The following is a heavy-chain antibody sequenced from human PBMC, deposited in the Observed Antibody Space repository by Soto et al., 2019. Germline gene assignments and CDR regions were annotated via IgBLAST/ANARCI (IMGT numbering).Heavy chain of an antibody. CDR2: IYHSGST. D-gene: IGHD2-21*02. CDR3: ARVEYCGGDCSSGFDP. CDR1: GGSISSGGYS. J-gene: IGHJ5*02. Sequence: QMQLQESGSGLVTPSQTLSLTCAVSGGSISSGGYSWSWFRQPPGKGLEWIGYIYHSGSTYYNPSLNTRVTIAVDRTKSQFSMKLSSVTAAGTAVYYCARVEYCGGDCSSGFDPWGQGTLVTVSS. V-gene: IGHV4-30-2*01.